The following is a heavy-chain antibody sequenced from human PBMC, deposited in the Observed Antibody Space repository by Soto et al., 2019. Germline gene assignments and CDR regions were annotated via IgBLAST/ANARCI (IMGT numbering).Heavy chain of an antibody. CDR1: GFTFNYYW. V-gene: IGHV3-74*01. D-gene: IGHD3-16*01. CDR3: ARGGDPDY. CDR2: IQSDGSSP. Sequence: EVQLVESGGGLVQPGGSLRLSCVASGFTFNYYWMHWVRQAPGKGLVWVSRIQSDGSSPDYVDSVKGRFTISRDNAKNTRYLQMNTLRAEDTAVYYCARGGDPDYWGQGTLVTVSS. J-gene: IGHJ4*02.